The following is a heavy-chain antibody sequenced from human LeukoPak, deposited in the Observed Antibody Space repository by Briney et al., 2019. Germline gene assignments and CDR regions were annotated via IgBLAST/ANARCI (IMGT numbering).Heavy chain of an antibody. D-gene: IGHD3/OR15-3a*01. J-gene: IGHJ4*02. V-gene: IGHV4-39*01. CDR3: ARQTGSGLFILP. CDR2: IYYSGNT. Sequence: NPSETLSLTCTVSGVPISSSNSYWGWIRQPPGKGLEWIGSIYYSGNTYYNASLKSQVSISIDTSKNQFSLRLTSVTAADTAVYYCARQTGSGLFILPGGQGTLVTVSS. CDR1: GVPISSSNSY.